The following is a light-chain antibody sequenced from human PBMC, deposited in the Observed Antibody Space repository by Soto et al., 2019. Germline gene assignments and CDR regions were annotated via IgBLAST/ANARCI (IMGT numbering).Light chain of an antibody. CDR3: QHYRTS. V-gene: IGKV3-20*01. CDR2: GAS. Sequence: EIVLTQSPGTLSLSPGERATLSCRASQGVSSSYLAWYQQKPGQPPRLLLYGASSRATGIPDRFSGSWSGTDFTLTITRLEPEDFAVYYCQHYRTSFGGGTKVEIK. CDR1: QGVSSSY. J-gene: IGKJ4*01.